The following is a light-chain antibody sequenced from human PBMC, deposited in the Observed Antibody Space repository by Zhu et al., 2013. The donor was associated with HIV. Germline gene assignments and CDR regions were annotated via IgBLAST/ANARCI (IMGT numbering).Light chain of an antibody. CDR2: EVS. CDR1: SSDVGGYDF. Sequence: QSALTQPASVSGSPGQSITISCTGTSSDVGGYDFVSWYQQYPGKAPKLMIYEVSNRPSGVSNRFSGSKSGNTASLTISGLQAEDEADYYCCSYAGSSTSWVFGGGTKLTVL. CDR3: CSYAGSSTSWV. J-gene: IGLJ3*02. V-gene: IGLV2-23*02.